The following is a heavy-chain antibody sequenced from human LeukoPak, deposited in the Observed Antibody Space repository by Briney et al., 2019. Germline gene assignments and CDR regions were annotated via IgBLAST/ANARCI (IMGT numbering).Heavy chain of an antibody. CDR3: STGGGTHDY. CDR2: IRSRSAGGTT. J-gene: IGHJ4*02. CDR1: GLTFNNAW. V-gene: IGHV3-15*01. D-gene: IGHD2-15*01. Sequence: GSLGLSCAASGLTFNNAWMSWVRQAPGKGLEWVGRIRSRSAGGTTDYGAPVKGRFTISRDDSKNTLYLQMNSLKTEDTAVYYCSTGGGTHDYWGQGTLVTVSS.